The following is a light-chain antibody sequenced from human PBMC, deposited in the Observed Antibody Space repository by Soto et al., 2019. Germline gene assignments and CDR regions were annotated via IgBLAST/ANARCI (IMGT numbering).Light chain of an antibody. CDR3: QQYNSYSIT. J-gene: IGKJ5*01. CDR2: DAS. CDR1: QSISSW. V-gene: IGKV1-5*01. Sequence: DIQMTQSPSTLSASVGDRVTITCRASQSISSWLAWYQQKPGKAPKLLIYDASSLESGVPSRFSGSGSGTEFTLTISSLQPDDFATYYCQQYNSYSITFGQATRWRL.